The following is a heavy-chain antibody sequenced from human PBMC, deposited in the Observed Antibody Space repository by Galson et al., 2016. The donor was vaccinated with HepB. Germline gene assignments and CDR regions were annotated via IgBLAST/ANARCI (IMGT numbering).Heavy chain of an antibody. Sequence: SVKVSCKASGYTFTSYYMHWVRQAPGQGLEWMGIINHSGGSKSYAQKFQGRVTMTRDKSKSTVYMERSSLRCEDTAVYYCARQRGGYFWGGFVAYNWFDPWGQGTLVTVSS. V-gene: IGHV1-46*01. CDR1: GYTFTSYY. CDR3: ARQRGGYFWGGFVAYNWFDP. D-gene: IGHD3-3*01. J-gene: IGHJ5*02. CDR2: INHSGGSK.